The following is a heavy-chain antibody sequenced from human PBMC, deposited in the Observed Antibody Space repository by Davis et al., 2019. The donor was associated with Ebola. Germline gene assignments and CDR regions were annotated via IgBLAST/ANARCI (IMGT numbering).Heavy chain of an antibody. CDR3: ARDRSGYSYAIDY. CDR1: GFTFNKYW. Sequence: GGSLRLSCAASGFTFNKYWMSWIRQAPGKGLEWVSYISSSSSYTNYADSVKGRFTISRDNAKNSLYLQMNSLRAEDTAVYYCARDRSGYSYAIDYWGQGTLVTVSS. CDR2: ISSSSSYT. V-gene: IGHV3-11*05. J-gene: IGHJ4*02. D-gene: IGHD5-18*01.